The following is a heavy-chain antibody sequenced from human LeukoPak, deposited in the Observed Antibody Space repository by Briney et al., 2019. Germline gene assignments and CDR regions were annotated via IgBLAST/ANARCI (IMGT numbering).Heavy chain of an antibody. CDR3: ARHYYDSSGYYYVDY. J-gene: IGHJ4*02. CDR2: IYYSGST. D-gene: IGHD3-22*01. CDR1: GGSISSGDYY. Sequence: SETLSLTCTVSGGSISSGDYYWSWIRQPPGKGLEWIGYIYYSGSTYYNPSLKSRVTISIDTSKNQFSLKLSSVTAADTAVYYCARHYYDSSGYYYVDYWGQGTLVTVSS. V-gene: IGHV4-30-4*01.